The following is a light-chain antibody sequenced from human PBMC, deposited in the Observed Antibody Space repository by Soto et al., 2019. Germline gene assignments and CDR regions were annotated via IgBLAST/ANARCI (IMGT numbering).Light chain of an antibody. CDR3: SSYTSATTYV. CDR2: EVG. V-gene: IGLV2-14*01. Sequence: QSVLTQPASVSGSPGQSITISCTGTSSDVGGYNYVSWYQHHPGKAPKLMIHEVGDRPSGISNRFSGSKSGNTASLTISGLQAEDEADYYCSSYTSATTYVFGTGTKVTVL. J-gene: IGLJ1*01. CDR1: SSDVGGYNY.